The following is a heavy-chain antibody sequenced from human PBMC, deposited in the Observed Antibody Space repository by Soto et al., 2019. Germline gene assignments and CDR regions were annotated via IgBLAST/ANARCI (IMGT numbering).Heavy chain of an antibody. J-gene: IGHJ6*03. CDR2: INPSGGST. CDR3: ASHYYYGSGSNKNYYYYMDV. CDR1: GYTFTSYY. V-gene: IGHV1-46*03. Sequence: ASVKVSCKASGYTFTSYYMHWVRQAPGQGLEWMGIINPSGGSTSYAQKFQGRVTMTRDTSTSTVYMELSSLRSEDTAVYYCASHYYYGSGSNKNYYYYMDVWGKGTTVTVSS. D-gene: IGHD3-10*01.